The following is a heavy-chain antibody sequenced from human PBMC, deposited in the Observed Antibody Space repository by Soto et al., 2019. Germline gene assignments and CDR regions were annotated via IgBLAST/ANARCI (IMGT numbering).Heavy chain of an antibody. D-gene: IGHD6-6*01. CDR1: GYTFTGYY. CDR2: INPNSGGT. V-gene: IGHV1-2*04. J-gene: IGHJ5*02. Sequence: GASVKVSCKASGYTFTGYYMHWGRQAPGQGLEWMGWINPNSGGTNYAQKFQGWVTMTRDTSISTAYMELSRLRSDDTAVYYCARDSGEEHLVRTGFDPWGQGTLVTVSS. CDR3: ARDSGEEHLVRTGFDP.